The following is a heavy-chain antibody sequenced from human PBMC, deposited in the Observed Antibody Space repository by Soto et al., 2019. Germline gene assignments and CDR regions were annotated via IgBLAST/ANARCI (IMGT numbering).Heavy chain of an antibody. J-gene: IGHJ4*02. CDR3: ARDFVVQTTTGGVDF. Sequence: QVQLVQSGAEVKTPGASVKVSCKASGYTFTSYGISWVRQAPGQGLEWMAWISGYNGNTNYAQKFQDRVTMTTDTSTNTAYMELRSLRSDDTAVYYCARDFVVQTTTGGVDFWGQGTLVTVSS. CDR2: ISGYNGNT. D-gene: IGHD2-2*01. CDR1: GYTFTSYG. V-gene: IGHV1-18*01.